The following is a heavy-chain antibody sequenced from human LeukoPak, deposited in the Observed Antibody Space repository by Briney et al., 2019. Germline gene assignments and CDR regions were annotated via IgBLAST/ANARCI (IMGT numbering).Heavy chain of an antibody. J-gene: IGHJ3*02. Sequence: GGSLRLSCAASGFTFSNYGMTWVRQAPGEGLEWVSSISTTSTYIYYADSVKGRFTISRENAKDSLYLQMNSLSAGDTAVYYCVREGRGRSGTNAYDIWGQGTVVSVST. V-gene: IGHV3-21*01. CDR3: VREGRGRSGTNAYDI. D-gene: IGHD6-19*01. CDR1: GFTFSNYG. CDR2: ISTTSTYI.